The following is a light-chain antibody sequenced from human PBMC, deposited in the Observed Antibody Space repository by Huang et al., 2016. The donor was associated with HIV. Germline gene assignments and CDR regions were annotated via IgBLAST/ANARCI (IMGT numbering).Light chain of an antibody. J-gene: IGKJ2*01. CDR2: KAS. Sequence: DIQMTQSPSTLSASVGDRVTIPCRASQSISSWLAWYQQKSGKAPKLLIYKASSLERGVPSRFSGSGSGTEFTLTISSLQPDDFGTYYCQLYNSYSGYTFGQGTKLEVK. CDR3: QLYNSYSGYT. V-gene: IGKV1-5*03. CDR1: QSISSW.